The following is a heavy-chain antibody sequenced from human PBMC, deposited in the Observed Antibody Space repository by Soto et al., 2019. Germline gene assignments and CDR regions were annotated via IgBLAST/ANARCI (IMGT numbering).Heavy chain of an antibody. D-gene: IGHD3-9*01. CDR2: IIPIFGTA. Sequence: SVKVSCKASGGTFSSYAISWVRQAPGQGLEWMGGIIPIFGTANYAQKFQGRVTITADESTSTAYMELSSLRSEDTAVYYCARSSRNYDISFYYGMDVWGQGTTVTVSS. V-gene: IGHV1-69*13. CDR3: ARSSRNYDISFYYGMDV. J-gene: IGHJ6*02. CDR1: GGTFSSYA.